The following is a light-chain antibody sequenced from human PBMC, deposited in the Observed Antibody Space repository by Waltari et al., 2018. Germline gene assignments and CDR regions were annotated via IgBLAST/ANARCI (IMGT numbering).Light chain of an antibody. J-gene: IGKJ5*01. CDR1: PDVSMR. CDR3: QQYESLIA. CDR2: DAS. Sequence: DIQLTQSPSSLSASVGDRVPITCQATPDVSMRLNWFQQKPGKPPKLLIYDASKLEAGVPSRFSGSGSGTYFTLTISSLEPEDFATYYCQQYESLIAFGQGTRLEIK. V-gene: IGKV1-33*01.